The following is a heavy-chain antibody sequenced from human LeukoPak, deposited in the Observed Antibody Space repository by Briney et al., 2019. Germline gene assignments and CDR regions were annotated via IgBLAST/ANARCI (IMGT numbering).Heavy chain of an antibody. D-gene: IGHD3-3*01. J-gene: IGHJ4*02. V-gene: IGHV3-30-3*01. CDR2: ISYDGSNK. CDR3: AKGTITIFGVVISPSHFDY. CDR1: EITFSTYA. Sequence: GRSLRLSCAASEITFSTYAMHWVRQAPGKGLEWVAVISYDGSNKYYADSVKGRFTISRDNSKNTLYLQMNSLRAEDTAVYYCAKGTITIFGVVISPSHFDYWGQGTLVTVSS.